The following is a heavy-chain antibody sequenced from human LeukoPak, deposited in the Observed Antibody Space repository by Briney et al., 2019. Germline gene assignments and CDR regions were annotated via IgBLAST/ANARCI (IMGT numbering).Heavy chain of an antibody. Sequence: GSPLKVSCKASGYTLTGYYMYWVRQAPGQGLVWMGRINPNSGVTQYTHKCQDRVTMTRETSISTDYMELSRLRSDDTAVYYCARVADITMIVVVMSSDAFDIWGQGTMVTVSS. CDR3: ARVADITMIVVVMSSDAFDI. J-gene: IGHJ3*02. V-gene: IGHV1-2*06. CDR1: GYTLTGYY. D-gene: IGHD3-22*01. CDR2: INPNSGVT.